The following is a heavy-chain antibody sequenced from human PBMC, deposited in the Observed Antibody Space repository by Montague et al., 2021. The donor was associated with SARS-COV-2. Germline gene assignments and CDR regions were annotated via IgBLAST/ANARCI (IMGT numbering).Heavy chain of an antibody. Sequence: SETLSLTCTVSGGSTTNYYWSWIRQPAGKGLEWIGRIHASGISTYNPSLETRVTMSVDTSKNQFSLKLSSVTAADTAVYYCARGRLYYDSGELGSWGQGTLVTVSS. J-gene: IGHJ5*02. V-gene: IGHV4-4*07. CDR3: ARGRLYYDSGELGS. CDR1: GGSTTNYY. CDR2: IHASGIS. D-gene: IGHD3-22*01.